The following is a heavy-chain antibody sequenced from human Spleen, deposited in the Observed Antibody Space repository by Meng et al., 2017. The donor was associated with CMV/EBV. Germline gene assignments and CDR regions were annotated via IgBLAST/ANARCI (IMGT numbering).Heavy chain of an antibody. J-gene: IGHJ6*02. CDR1: GFTFSSYS. D-gene: IGHD1-26*01. V-gene: IGHV3-21*01. Sequence: GESLKISCAASGFTFSSYSMNWVRQAPGKGLEWVSSISSSSSYIYYADSVKGRFTISRDNAKNSLYLQMNSLRAEDTAVYYCARDEGGSYWRYYYYGMDVWGQGTTVTVSS. CDR2: ISSSSSYI. CDR3: ARDEGGSYWRYYYYGMDV.